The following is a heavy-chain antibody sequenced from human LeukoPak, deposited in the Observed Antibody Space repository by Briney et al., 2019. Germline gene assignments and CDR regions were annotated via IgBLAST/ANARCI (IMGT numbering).Heavy chain of an antibody. J-gene: IGHJ4*02. CDR2: IYPGDSDT. CDR3: ARLERPGARYSSSWHSKNRPFDY. V-gene: IGHV5-51*01. CDR1: GYSFTSYW. Sequence: GESLKISCKGSGYSFTSYWIGWVRQMPGKGLEWMGIIYPGDSDTRYSPSFQGQVTISADKSISTAYLQWSSLKASDTAMYYCARLERPGARYSSSWHSKNRPFDYWGQGTLVTVSS. D-gene: IGHD6-13*01.